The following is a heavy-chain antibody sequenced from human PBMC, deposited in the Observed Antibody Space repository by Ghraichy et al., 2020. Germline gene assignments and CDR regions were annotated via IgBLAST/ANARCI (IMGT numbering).Heavy chain of an antibody. J-gene: IGHJ6*02. D-gene: IGHD2-8*01. Sequence: SQTLSLTCTISGDSVSSDTSAWNWIRQSPSRGLEWLGRTYYRSNWYHDYGIFVTGRITISPDTSKNQFSLQLDAVTPEDTAVYYCARETNVGLDYYGVDVWGQGTRVIVSS. V-gene: IGHV6-1*01. CDR2: TYYRSNWYH. CDR3: ARETNVGLDYYGVDV. CDR1: GDSVSSDTSA.